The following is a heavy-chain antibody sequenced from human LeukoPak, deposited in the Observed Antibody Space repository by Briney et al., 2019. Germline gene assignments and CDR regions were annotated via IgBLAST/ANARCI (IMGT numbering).Heavy chain of an antibody. CDR1: GFTFSSYA. D-gene: IGHD3-22*01. CDR3: ARGGGRGDYNERYYFDY. Sequence: PGGSLRLSCAASGFTFSSYAMHWVRQAPGKGLEWVAVISYDGSNKYYADSVKGRFTISRDNAKNSLHLQMNSLTAEDTAVYYCARGGGRGDYNERYYFDYWGQGTLVTVSS. J-gene: IGHJ4*02. CDR2: ISYDGSNK. V-gene: IGHV3-30*04.